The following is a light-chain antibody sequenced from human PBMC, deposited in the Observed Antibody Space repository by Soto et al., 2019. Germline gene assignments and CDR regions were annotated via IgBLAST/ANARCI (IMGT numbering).Light chain of an antibody. Sequence: DIVMTQSPLSLPVTPGEPASISCRSSQSLLHSNVYNYLDWYLQKPGQSPQLLIYLGSNRASGVPDRFSGSGSGTDFTLKISRVEAEDVGVYYCIQALQAPITFGQGTRLEIK. CDR2: LGS. CDR1: QSLLHSNVYNY. CDR3: IQALQAPIT. J-gene: IGKJ5*01. V-gene: IGKV2-28*01.